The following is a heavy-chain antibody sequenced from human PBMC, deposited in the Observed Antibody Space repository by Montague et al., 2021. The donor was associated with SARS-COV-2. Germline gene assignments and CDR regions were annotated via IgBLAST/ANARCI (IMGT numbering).Heavy chain of an antibody. J-gene: IGHJ6*02. CDR3: ARVNTPRYYDILTGYSKYYGMDV. Sequence: TLSLTCTVSGGSISSGGYYWSWIRQHPGKGLEWIGYIYYSGSTYYNPSLKSRVTISVDTSKNQFSLKLSSVTAADTAVYYCARVNTPRYYDILTGYSKYYGMDVWGQGTTVTVSS. V-gene: IGHV4-31*03. D-gene: IGHD3-9*01. CDR1: GGSISSGGYY. CDR2: IYYSGST.